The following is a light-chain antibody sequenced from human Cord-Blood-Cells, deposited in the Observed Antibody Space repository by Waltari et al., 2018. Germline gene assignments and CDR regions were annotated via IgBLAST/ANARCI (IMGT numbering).Light chain of an antibody. CDR1: QIISSW. CDR2: DAS. J-gene: IGKJ3*01. Sequence: DIQMTQSPSTLSASVGDRVTITCRASQIISSWLAWYQQKPGKAPKLLIYDASSLESGVPSRFSGSGSGTEFTLTISSLQPDDFATYYCQQYNSYSPVTIGPGTKVDIK. CDR3: QQYNSYSPVT. V-gene: IGKV1-5*01.